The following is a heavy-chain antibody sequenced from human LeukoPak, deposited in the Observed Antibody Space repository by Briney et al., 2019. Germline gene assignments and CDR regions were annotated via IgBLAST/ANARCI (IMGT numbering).Heavy chain of an antibody. Sequence: SGGSLRLSCAASGFTFSSYAMSWVRQAPGKGLEWVSSISSSSSYIYYADSVKGRFTISRDNAKNSLYLQMNSLRAEDTAVYCCARDKMTPPYNWFDPWGQGTLVTVSS. V-gene: IGHV3-21*01. J-gene: IGHJ5*02. CDR2: ISSSSSYI. CDR3: ARDKMTPPYNWFDP. CDR1: GFTFSSYA.